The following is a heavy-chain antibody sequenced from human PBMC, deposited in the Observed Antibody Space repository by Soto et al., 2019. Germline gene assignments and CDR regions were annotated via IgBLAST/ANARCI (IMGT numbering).Heavy chain of an antibody. CDR3: ARYEKWLVHAFDI. V-gene: IGHV4-4*02. Sequence: SETLSLTCAVSGGSISSSNWWSWVRQPPGKGLEWIGEIYHSGSTNYNPSLKSRVTISVDKSKNQFSLKLSSVTAADTAVYYCARYEKWLVHAFDILGQGTMVTVSS. CDR1: GGSISSSNW. CDR2: IYHSGST. D-gene: IGHD6-19*01. J-gene: IGHJ3*02.